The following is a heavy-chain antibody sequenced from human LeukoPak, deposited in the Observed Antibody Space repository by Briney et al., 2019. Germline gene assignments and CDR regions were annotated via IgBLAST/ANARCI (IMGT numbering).Heavy chain of an antibody. J-gene: IGHJ6*03. V-gene: IGHV3-33*06. D-gene: IGHD1-1*01. CDR3: AKAFLEREAYDYCMDV. Sequence: PGGSLRLSCAASGFSFSTYGMHWARQAPGKGLEWVAVIWYDESHKYYSDSVRGRFTISRDNSKKTVYLQMNSLRPEDTAVYYCAKAFLEREAYDYCMDVWGKGTTVTVSS. CDR2: IWYDESHK. CDR1: GFSFSTYG.